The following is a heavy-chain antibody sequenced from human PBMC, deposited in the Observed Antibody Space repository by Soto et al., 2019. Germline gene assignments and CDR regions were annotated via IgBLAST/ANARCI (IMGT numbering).Heavy chain of an antibody. D-gene: IGHD3-9*01. J-gene: IGHJ5*02. CDR2: IYYSGST. CDR1: GGSIISYY. V-gene: IGHV4-59*12. CDR3: ARGWSGLVIIRFDP. Sequence: PPETRSHTCTVSGGSIISYYWSWIRQPPGKGLEWIGYIYYSGSTNYNPSLKSRVTISVDTSKNQFSLKLSSVTAADTAVYYCARGWSGLVIIRFDPWGQGTLVTVSS.